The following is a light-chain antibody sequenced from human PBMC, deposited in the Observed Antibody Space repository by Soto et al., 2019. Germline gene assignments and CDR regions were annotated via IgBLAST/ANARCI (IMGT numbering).Light chain of an antibody. J-gene: IGLJ2*01. CDR1: SGDVGSYNP. CDR3: CSYAGSTTVV. V-gene: IGLV2-23*01. Sequence: QSALTQPASVSGSPGQSITISCSGASGDVGSYNPVSWYQQHPGKAPKHTIYEDSKRPSGVSNRFSGSKSGNTASLTISGLQAEDEADYYCCSYAGSTTVVFGGGTKLTVL. CDR2: EDS.